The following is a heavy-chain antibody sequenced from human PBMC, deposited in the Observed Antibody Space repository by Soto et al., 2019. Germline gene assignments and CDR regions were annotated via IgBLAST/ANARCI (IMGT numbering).Heavy chain of an antibody. V-gene: IGHV4-59*01. D-gene: IGHD4-4*01. CDR1: GGSISSYY. CDR2: IYYSGST. Sequence: QVQLQESGPGLVKPSETLSLTCTVSGGSISSYYWSWIRQPPGKGLEWIGYIYYSGSTNYNPSLKSRVTMQADTSKNQFSLKLRSVTAADTAVYYCARDDYSNYDGDYYYYMDVWGKGTTVTVSS. CDR3: ARDDYSNYDGDYYYYMDV. J-gene: IGHJ6*03.